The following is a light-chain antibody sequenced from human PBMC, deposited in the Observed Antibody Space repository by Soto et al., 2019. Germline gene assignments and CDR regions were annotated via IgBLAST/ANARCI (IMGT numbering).Light chain of an antibody. CDR1: QSVDSIF. V-gene: IGKV3-20*01. J-gene: IGKJ1*01. CDR2: GAS. CDR3: QLYDTSPRP. Sequence: EIVLTQSPGTLSLSPGEGATLSCRASQSVDSIFLAWYQQKHGRSPRLLIYGASSRATGIPDRFSGSGSGTDFTLTISRLEPEDFAVYYCQLYDTSPRPFGHGTKVEFK.